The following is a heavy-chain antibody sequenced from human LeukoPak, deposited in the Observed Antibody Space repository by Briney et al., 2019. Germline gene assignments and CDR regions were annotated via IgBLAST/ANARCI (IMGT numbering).Heavy chain of an antibody. Sequence: PSETLSLTCTVSGGSISSYYWSWIRQPAGKGLEWIGRIYTSESTNYNPSLKSRVTMSVDTSKNQFSLKLSSVTAADTAVYYCARDLGNYYDSSGYHAPHQWFDPWGQGTLVTVSS. CDR1: GGSISSYY. V-gene: IGHV4-4*07. CDR3: ARDLGNYYDSSGYHAPHQWFDP. D-gene: IGHD3-22*01. J-gene: IGHJ5*02. CDR2: IYTSEST.